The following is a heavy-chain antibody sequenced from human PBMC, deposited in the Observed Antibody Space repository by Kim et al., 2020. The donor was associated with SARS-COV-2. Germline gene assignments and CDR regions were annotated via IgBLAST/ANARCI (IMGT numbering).Heavy chain of an antibody. CDR1: GGSISSYY. V-gene: IGHV4-59*01. J-gene: IGHJ4*02. D-gene: IGHD6-25*01. CDR2: IYYSGST. CDR3: ARSPWQRATKFDY. Sequence: SETLSLTCTVSGGSISSYYWSWIRQPPGKGLEWIGYIYYSGSTNYNPSLKSRVTISVDTSKNQFSLKLSSVTAADTAVYYCARSPWQRATKFDYWGQGTLVTVSS.